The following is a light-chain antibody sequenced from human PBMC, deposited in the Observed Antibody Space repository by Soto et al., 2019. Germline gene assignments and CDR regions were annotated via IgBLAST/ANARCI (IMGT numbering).Light chain of an antibody. J-gene: IGKJ1*01. CDR2: DVS. CDR3: QQYNTFWT. CDR1: QTISSW. V-gene: IGKV1-5*01. Sequence: DIQMTQSPSTLSASVGDRVTITCRASQTISSWLAWYQQKPGKAPKLLIYDVSTLGSGVPSRFSGSGSGTDFTLTTSSLQPDDFATYYCQQYNTFWTFGQGTKVDI.